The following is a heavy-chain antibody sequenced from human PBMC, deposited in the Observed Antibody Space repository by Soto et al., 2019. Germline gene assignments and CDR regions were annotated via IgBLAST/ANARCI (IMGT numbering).Heavy chain of an antibody. Sequence: QVQLVESGGGVVHPGESLRLSCATSGFTFVNFALRWVRQVPGKGLEWVAGISYDATKEYYADSVKGQFIISRDSSKNTVFLQMNDLRPEDTAVYFCAREGPLDIWSGLGLDYWGQGTLVTVSS. D-gene: IGHD3-3*01. V-gene: IGHV3-30-3*01. CDR3: AREGPLDIWSGLGLDY. CDR1: GFTFVNFA. J-gene: IGHJ4*02. CDR2: ISYDATKE.